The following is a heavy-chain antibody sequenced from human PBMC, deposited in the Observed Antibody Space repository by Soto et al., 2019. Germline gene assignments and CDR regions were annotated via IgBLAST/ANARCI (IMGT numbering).Heavy chain of an antibody. CDR2: INVYNGNT. J-gene: IGHJ5*02. D-gene: IGHD3-10*02. CDR3: ARDIFWEGYAESNWRDP. CDR1: GYTFTSYG. V-gene: IGHV1-18*03. Sequence: QVQLVQSGAEVKRPGASVKVSCKASGYTFTSYGISWVRQAPGQGLEWMGWINVYNGNTNYAQKFQGRVTMTTDTSTSTAYMELRSLRGDDMAVNYGARDIFWEGYAESNWRDPWGQGTLVTVSS.